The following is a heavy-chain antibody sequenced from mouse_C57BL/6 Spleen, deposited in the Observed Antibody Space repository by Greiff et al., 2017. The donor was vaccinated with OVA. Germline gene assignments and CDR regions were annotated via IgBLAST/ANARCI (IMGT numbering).Heavy chain of an antibody. CDR2: ISSGSSTI. J-gene: IGHJ3*01. V-gene: IGHV5-17*01. D-gene: IGHD2-4*01. CDR3: ASGDYGAWFAY. Sequence: EVKLMESGGGLVKPGGSLKLSCAASGFTFSDYGMHWVRQAPEKGLEWVAYISSGSSTIYYADTVKGRFTISSDNAKNTLFLQMTRLRSEDTAMYYCASGDYGAWFAYWGQGTLVTVSA. CDR1: GFTFSDYG.